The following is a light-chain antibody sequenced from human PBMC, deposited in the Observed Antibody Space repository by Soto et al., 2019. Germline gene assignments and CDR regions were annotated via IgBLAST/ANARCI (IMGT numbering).Light chain of an antibody. CDR1: QSMSTW. Sequence: DIQLTQSPSALSASVGDRVTITCRASQSMSTWLAWYHQKPGKAPKVLIYKASTLESGVPPRFSGSGSGTEFTLTNTSLQPDDFATYYCQQYNRYSWTFGQGTKVDIK. J-gene: IGKJ1*01. CDR3: QQYNRYSWT. CDR2: KAS. V-gene: IGKV1-5*03.